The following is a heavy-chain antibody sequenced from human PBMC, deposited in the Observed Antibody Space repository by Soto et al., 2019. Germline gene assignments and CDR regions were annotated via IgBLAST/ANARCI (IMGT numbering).Heavy chain of an antibody. D-gene: IGHD1-7*01. CDR3: ARQPLTGTGGRGWLDP. Sequence: SETLSLTCTVSGASISDSRYYWGWIRQPPGKGLEWIGSLYFDGTTYYNPSLKSRVAMSIDTSKNQFSLKLTSVVAADTAAYYCARQPLTGTGGRGWLDPWGQGTLVTVSS. CDR1: GASISDSRYY. V-gene: IGHV4-39*01. CDR2: LYFDGTT. J-gene: IGHJ5*02.